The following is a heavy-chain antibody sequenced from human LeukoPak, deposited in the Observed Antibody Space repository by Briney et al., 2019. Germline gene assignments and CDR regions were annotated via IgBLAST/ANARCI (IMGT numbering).Heavy chain of an antibody. CDR3: ARRSEFGVLYYMDI. CDR1: GFTFSSYS. CDR2: ISGSSGTI. V-gene: IGHV3-48*01. Sequence: GGSLRLSCVASGFTFSSYSMNLVRQAPGKGLEWVSYISGSSGTIYYADSVEGRFTISRDNAKNSLYLQMNSLRAEDTAVYYCARRSEFGVLYYMDIWGRGTTVTVSS. J-gene: IGHJ6*03. D-gene: IGHD3-16*01.